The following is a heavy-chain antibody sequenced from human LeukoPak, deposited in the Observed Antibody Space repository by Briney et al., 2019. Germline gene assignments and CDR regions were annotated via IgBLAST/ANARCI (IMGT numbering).Heavy chain of an antibody. CDR2: IAESGVAT. D-gene: IGHD3-22*01. CDR3: AKDASSVTMIVVVITRDYDY. Sequence: GGTLRLSCAASGFAFSTYGMHWVRQAPGKGLEWVSGIAESGVATYYADSVKGRFTISRDNSRNTLSLQMNSLRAEDTAVYYCAKDASSVTMIVVVITRDYDYWGQGTLVTVSS. J-gene: IGHJ4*02. CDR1: GFAFSTYG. V-gene: IGHV3-23*01.